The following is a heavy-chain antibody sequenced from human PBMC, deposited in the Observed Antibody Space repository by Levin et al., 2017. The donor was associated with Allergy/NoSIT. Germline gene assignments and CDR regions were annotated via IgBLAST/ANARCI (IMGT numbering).Heavy chain of an antibody. V-gene: IGHV3-30*18. CDR3: AKDGSYYYDILTGYLPYYYYMDV. J-gene: IGHJ6*03. CDR1: GFTFSSYG. CDR2: ISYDGSNK. D-gene: IGHD3-9*01. Sequence: LSLTCAASGFTFSSYGMHWVRQAPGKGLEWVAVISYDGSNKYYADSVKGRFTISRDNSKNTLYLQMNSLRAEDTAVYYCAKDGSYYYDILTGYLPYYYYMDVWGKGTTVTGSS.